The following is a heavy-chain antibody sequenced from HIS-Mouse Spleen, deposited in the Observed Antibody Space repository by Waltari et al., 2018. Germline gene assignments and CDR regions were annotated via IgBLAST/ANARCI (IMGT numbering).Heavy chain of an antibody. CDR2: IYYSGST. CDR1: GGSISSSSYY. CDR3: AREIPYSSSWYDWYFDL. J-gene: IGHJ2*01. D-gene: IGHD6-13*01. Sequence: QLQLQESGPGLVKPSETLSLHCTAPGGSISSSSYYWGRIRQPPGKGLEWIGSIYYSGSTYYNPSLKSRVTISVDTSKNQFSLKLSSVTAADTAVYYCAREIPYSSSWYDWYFDLWGRGTLVTVSS. V-gene: IGHV4-39*07.